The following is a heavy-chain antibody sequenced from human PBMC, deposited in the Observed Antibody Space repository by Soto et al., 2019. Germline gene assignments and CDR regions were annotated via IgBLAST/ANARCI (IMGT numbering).Heavy chain of an antibody. V-gene: IGHV1-3*05. J-gene: IGHJ2*01. CDR3: ARAPSWWYFDL. Sequence: QVQLVQSGAEEKKPGASVKVSCKASGYTFTSYAMHWVRQAPGQRLEWMGWINAGNGNTKYSQKFQGRVTITRDTSASTAYMGLSSLRSEDTAVYYCARAPSWWYFDLWGRGILVTVSS. CDR2: INAGNGNT. CDR1: GYTFTSYA.